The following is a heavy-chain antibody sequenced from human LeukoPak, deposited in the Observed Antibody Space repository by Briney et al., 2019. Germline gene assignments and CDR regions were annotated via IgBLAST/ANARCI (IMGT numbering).Heavy chain of an antibody. V-gene: IGHV1-18*01. CDR1: GYTFTSYG. CDR2: ISAYNGNT. J-gene: IGHJ6*04. CDR3: AREGMVRGFTPNYYYYYGMDV. Sequence: ASVKVSCKASGYTFTSYGISWVRQAPGQGLEWMGWISAYNGNTNYAQKLQGRVTMTTDTSTSTAYMELRSLRSDDTAVYYCAREGMVRGFTPNYYYYYGMDVWGKGTTVTVSS. D-gene: IGHD3-10*01.